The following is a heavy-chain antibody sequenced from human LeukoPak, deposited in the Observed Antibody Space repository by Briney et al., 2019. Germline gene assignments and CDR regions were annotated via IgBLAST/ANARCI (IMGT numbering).Heavy chain of an antibody. CDR2: TKQDGSEK. CDR3: ARDGLLWFGELISWFNDY. CDR1: GFTFSSYW. V-gene: IGHV3-7*01. Sequence: GGSLRLSCAASGFTFSSYWMSWVRQAPGKGLEWVANTKQDGSEKYYVDSVKGRFTISRDNAKNSLYLQMNSLRAEDTAVYYCARDGLLWFGELISWFNDYWGQGTLVTVSS. D-gene: IGHD3-10*01. J-gene: IGHJ4*02.